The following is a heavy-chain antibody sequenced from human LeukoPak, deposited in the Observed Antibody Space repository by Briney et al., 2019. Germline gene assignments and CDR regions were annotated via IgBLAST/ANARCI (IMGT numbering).Heavy chain of an antibody. CDR3: AREVEYSGSAFDY. J-gene: IGHJ4*02. CDR2: IKQDGSEK. D-gene: IGHD1-26*01. V-gene: IGHV3-7*01. CDR1: GFTFSSYW. Sequence: GGSLRLSCAASGFTFSSYWMSWVRQAPGKGLEWVANIKQDGSEKYYVDSVKGRFTISRDNAKSSLYLQMNSLRAEDTAVYYCAREVEYSGSAFDYWGQGTLVSVSS.